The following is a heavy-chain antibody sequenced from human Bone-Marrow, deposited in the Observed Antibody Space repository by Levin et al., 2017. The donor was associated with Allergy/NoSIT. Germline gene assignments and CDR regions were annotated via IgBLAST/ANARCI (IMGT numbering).Heavy chain of an antibody. CDR2: ISTYNGHT. Sequence: ASVKVSCKASGYTFSNYGVSWVRQAPGQGFEWMAWISTYNGHTNYAQKFQGRVTLTTDTSTKTVYMELRSLRSDDTAVYYCARDRKADMSPPDMSWFDPWGQGTLVTVSS. V-gene: IGHV1-18*01. CDR1: GYTFSNYG. J-gene: IGHJ5*02. CDR3: ARDRKADMSPPDMSWFDP. D-gene: IGHD3-9*01.